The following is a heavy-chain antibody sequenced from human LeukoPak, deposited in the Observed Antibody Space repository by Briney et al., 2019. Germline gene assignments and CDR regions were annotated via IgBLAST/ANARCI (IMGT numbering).Heavy chain of an antibody. V-gene: IGHV3-23*01. CDR3: ARESASITTSGSPTPFLGEGAFDI. Sequence: GGSLRLSCAASGFTFSSYAMSWVRQAPGKGLEWVSAISGSGGSTYYADSVKGRFTISRDNSKNTLYLQMNSLRAEDTAVYYCARESASITTSGSPTPFLGEGAFDIWGQGTMVTVSS. CDR2: ISGSGGST. D-gene: IGHD1-26*01. CDR1: GFTFSSYA. J-gene: IGHJ3*02.